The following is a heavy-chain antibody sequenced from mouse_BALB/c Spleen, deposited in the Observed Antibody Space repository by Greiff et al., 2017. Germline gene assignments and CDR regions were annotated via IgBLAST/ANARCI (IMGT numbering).Heavy chain of an antibody. J-gene: IGHJ1*01. CDR1: GDSITSGY. V-gene: IGHV3-8*02. D-gene: IGHD1-2*01. CDR2: ISYSGST. CDR3: ARKGIITTATYWYFDV. Sequence: EVQLVESGPSLVKPSQTLSLTCSVTGDSITSGYWNWIRKFPGNKLEYMGYISYSGSTYYNPSLKSRISITRDTSKNQYYLQLNSVTTEDTATYYCARKGIITTATYWYFDVWGAGTTVTVSS.